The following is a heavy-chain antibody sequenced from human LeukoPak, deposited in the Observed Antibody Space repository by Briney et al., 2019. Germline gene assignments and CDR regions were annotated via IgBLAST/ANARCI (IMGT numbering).Heavy chain of an antibody. CDR2: SSNGGSTI. CDR3: ARDPAGGTYDL. CDR1: GFTFSDFY. Sequence: GGSLRLSCAASGFTFSDFYMTWIRQAPGKGLEWVSYSSNGGSTIYYADSVKGRFTISRDNAQNSLYLQMNSLRAEDTAVYYCARDPAGGTYDLWGQGTMVTVSS. V-gene: IGHV3-11*01. J-gene: IGHJ3*01.